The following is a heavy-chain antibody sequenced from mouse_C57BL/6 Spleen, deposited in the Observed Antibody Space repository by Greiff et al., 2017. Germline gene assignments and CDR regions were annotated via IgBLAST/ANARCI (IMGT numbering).Heavy chain of an antibody. V-gene: IGHV1-72*01. D-gene: IGHD1-1*01. CDR3: ARNYATTGGSSYPFAY. J-gene: IGHJ3*01. CDR1: GYTFTSYW. Sequence: QVQLQQPGAELVKPGASVKLSCKASGYTFTSYWMHWVKQRPGRGLEWIGRIDPNSGGTKYNEKFKSKATLTVDKPSSTAYMQLSSLTSEDAAVYYCARNYATTGGSSYPFAYWGQGTLVTVSA. CDR2: IDPNSGGT.